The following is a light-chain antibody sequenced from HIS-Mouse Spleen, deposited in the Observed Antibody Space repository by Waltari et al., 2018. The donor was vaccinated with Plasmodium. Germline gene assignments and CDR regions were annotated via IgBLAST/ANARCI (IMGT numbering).Light chain of an antibody. CDR1: TLGVQD. J-gene: IGLJ2*01. V-gene: IGLV3-1*01. Sequence: SYELPPPPPLSVSPGQPARIPCPRDTLGVQDACWYQQKPGQSPVLVIYQDSKRPSGIPERFSGSNSGNTATLTISGTQAMDEADYYCQAWDSSTVVFGGGTKLTVL. CDR3: QAWDSSTVV. CDR2: QDS.